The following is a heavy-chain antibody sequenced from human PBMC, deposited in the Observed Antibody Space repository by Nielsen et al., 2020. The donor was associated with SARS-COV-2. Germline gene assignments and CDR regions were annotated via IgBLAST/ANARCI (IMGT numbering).Heavy chain of an antibody. V-gene: IGHV2-70*01. Sequence: GPTLVTPTQTLTLTCSFSGFPLTTSKMCVSWIRQPPGKALEWLALIDWDDETLYSTSLKTRLTISKDTSKSQVVLTMTNMDPVDTATYYCARTSATGYSDFWGQGALVTVS. CDR1: GFPLTTSKMC. CDR3: ARTSATGYSDF. D-gene: IGHD5-12*01. CDR2: IDWDDET. J-gene: IGHJ4*02.